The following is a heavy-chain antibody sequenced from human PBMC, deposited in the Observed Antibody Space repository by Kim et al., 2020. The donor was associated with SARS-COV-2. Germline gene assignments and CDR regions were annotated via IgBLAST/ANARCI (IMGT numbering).Heavy chain of an antibody. D-gene: IGHD1-7*01. V-gene: IGHV4-4*02. J-gene: IGHJ5*02. Sequence: YNPSLKSRITISVDKSKNQFSLRLSSVIAADTAVYYCARADWNYGAWFDPWGQGTLVTVSS. CDR3: ARADWNYGAWFDP.